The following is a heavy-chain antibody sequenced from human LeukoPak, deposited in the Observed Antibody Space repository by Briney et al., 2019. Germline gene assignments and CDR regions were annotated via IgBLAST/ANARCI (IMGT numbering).Heavy chain of an antibody. J-gene: IGHJ3*01. V-gene: IGHV4-4*07. D-gene: IGHD4-11*01. CDR2: INTSGYT. Sequence: SETLSLTCTVSGGSISSHYWSWIRQPAGKGLEWIGRINTSGYTNYKSSLQSRVTMSVDTSKNQFSLKLTSVTAADTAVYYCARDYTVRPNDAFDFWGQGTMVTVSS. CDR1: GGSISSHY. CDR3: ARDYTVRPNDAFDF.